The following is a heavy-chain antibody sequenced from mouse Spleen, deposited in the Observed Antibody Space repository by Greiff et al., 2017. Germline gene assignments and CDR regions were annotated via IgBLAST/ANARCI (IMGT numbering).Heavy chain of an antibody. D-gene: IGHD2-1*01. Sequence: VQLQESGPGLVAPSQSLSITCTISGFSLTSYGVHWVRQPPGKGLEWLVVIWSDGSTTYNSALKSRLSIRKDNSKSQVFLKMNSLQTDDTAMYYCARDYGNPYAMDYWGQGTSVTVSS. V-gene: IGHV2-6-1*01. CDR2: IWSDGST. J-gene: IGHJ4*01. CDR1: GFSLTSYG. CDR3: ARDYGNPYAMDY.